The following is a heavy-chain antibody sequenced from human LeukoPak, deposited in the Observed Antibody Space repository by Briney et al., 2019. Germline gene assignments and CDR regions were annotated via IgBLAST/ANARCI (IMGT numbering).Heavy chain of an antibody. J-gene: IGHJ5*02. D-gene: IGHD2-2*03. CDR2: INPNSGGT. V-gene: IGHV1-2*02. CDR1: GYTFTGYY. CDR3: ASVGYCSSTSCSPYNWFDP. Sequence: ASVKVSCKASGYTFTGYYMHWVRQAPGQGLESMGWINPNSGGTNYAQKFQGRVTMTRDTSISTAYMELSRLRSDDTAVYYCASVGYCSSTSCSPYNWFDPWGQGTLVTVSS.